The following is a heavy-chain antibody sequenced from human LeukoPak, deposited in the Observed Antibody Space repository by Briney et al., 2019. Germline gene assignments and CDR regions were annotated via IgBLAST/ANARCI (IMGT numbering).Heavy chain of an antibody. CDR2: IYYSGST. Sequence: SETLSLTCTVSGGSISSYYWSWIRQPPGKGLEWIGYIYYSGSTYYNPSLKSRVTISVDTSKNQFSLKLSSVTAADTAVYYCARVNRYYDSSGLDYWGQGTLVTVSS. CDR3: ARVNRYYDSSGLDY. CDR1: GGSISSYY. D-gene: IGHD3-22*01. J-gene: IGHJ4*02. V-gene: IGHV4-59*06.